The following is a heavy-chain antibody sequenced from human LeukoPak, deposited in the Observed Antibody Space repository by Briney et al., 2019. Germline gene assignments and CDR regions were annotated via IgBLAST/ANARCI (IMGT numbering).Heavy chain of an antibody. CDR3: ARSWDYYDSSGYYYFDY. Sequence: SVKVSCKPCVGTFSSYAISWVRQAPPQGLEWMGGIIPIFGTANYAQKFQGTVTITADKSTSTAYMELSSLRSEDTAVYYCARSWDYYDSSGYYYFDYWGQGTLVTVSS. D-gene: IGHD3-22*01. CDR2: IIPIFGTA. V-gene: IGHV1-69*06. J-gene: IGHJ4*02. CDR1: VGTFSSYA.